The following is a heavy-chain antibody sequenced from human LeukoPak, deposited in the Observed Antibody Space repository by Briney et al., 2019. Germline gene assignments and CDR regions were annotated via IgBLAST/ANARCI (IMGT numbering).Heavy chain of an antibody. D-gene: IGHD4-23*01. CDR1: GFTFSSYG. Sequence: GGSLRLSCAASGFTFSSYGMHWVRQAPGKGLEWVAVMWYDGSNKYYADSVKGRFTISRDNSKNTLYLQMNSLRAEDTAVYYCARDAGATVGGGFDYWGRGTLVTVYS. CDR2: MWYDGSNK. V-gene: IGHV3-33*01. J-gene: IGHJ4*02. CDR3: ARDAGATVGGGFDY.